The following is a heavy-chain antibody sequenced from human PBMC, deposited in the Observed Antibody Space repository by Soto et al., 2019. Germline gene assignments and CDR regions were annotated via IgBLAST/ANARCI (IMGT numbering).Heavy chain of an antibody. D-gene: IGHD3-22*01. CDR1: GGSISSSSYY. Sequence: SETLSLTCTVSGGSISSSSYYWGWIRQPPGKGLEWIGSIYYSGSTYYNPSLKSRVTISVDTSKNQFSLKLSSVTAADTAVYYCARQAAVWPYITMIVVGGFDYWGQGTLVTVSS. V-gene: IGHV4-39*01. CDR2: IYYSGST. CDR3: ARQAAVWPYITMIVVGGFDY. J-gene: IGHJ4*02.